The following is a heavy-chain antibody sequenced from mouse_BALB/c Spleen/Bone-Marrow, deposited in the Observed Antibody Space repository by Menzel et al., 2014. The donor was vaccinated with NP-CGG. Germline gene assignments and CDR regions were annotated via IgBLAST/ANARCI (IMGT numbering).Heavy chain of an antibody. D-gene: IGHD2-2*01. CDR2: IDPANGNT. J-gene: IGHJ2*01. CDR3: ASYVYGYYFDY. CDR1: GFNVKDTY. Sequence: EVKLVESGAELVKPGASVKLSCTASGFNVKDTYIYWVKQRPEQGLEWIGRIDPANGNTKYDPKFQGKATITADTSSNTAYLQPSSLTSEDTAVYYCASYVYGYYFDYWGQGTTLTVSS. V-gene: IGHV14-3*02.